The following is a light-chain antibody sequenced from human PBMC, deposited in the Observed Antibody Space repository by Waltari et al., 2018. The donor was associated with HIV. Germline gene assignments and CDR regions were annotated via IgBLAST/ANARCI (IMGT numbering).Light chain of an antibody. J-gene: IGLJ2*01. CDR1: SSDVGGYNY. CDR2: EVT. CDR3: SSYAGSNNYVV. V-gene: IGLV2-8*01. Sequence: QSALTQPPSASGSPGQPVTIACTGTSSDVGGYNYVSWDQQYPGKAPKLMIYEVTKRPSGVPDRFSGSKSGNTASLTVSGLQAGDEADYYCSSYAGSNNYVVFGGGTRLTVL.